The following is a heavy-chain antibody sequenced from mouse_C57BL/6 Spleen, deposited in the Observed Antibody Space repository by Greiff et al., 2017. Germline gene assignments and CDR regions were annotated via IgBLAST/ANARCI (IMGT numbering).Heavy chain of an antibody. CDR2: INPNYGTT. CDR3: ARSHYSNYEDYFDY. V-gene: IGHV1-39*01. J-gene: IGHJ2*01. CDR1: GYSFTDYN. Sequence: EVKLQQSGPELVKPGASVKISRKASGYSFTDYNMNWVKQSNGKSLEWIGVINPNYGTTSYNQKFKGKATLTVDQSSSTAYMQLNSLTSEDSAVYYCARSHYSNYEDYFDYWGQGTTLTVSS. D-gene: IGHD2-5*01.